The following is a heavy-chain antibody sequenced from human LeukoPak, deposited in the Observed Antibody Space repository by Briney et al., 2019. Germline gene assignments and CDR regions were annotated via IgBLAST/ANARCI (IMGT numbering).Heavy chain of an antibody. J-gene: IGHJ3*02. CDR1: GGSISSSSYY. D-gene: IGHD3-3*01. Sequence: SETLSLTCTVSGGSISSSSYYWGWIRQPPGKGLEWIGSIYYSGSTYYNPSLKSRVTIAVGTSKNQFSLKLSSVTAADTAVYYCARPSDGPTYYDFWSGYSPDAFDIWGQGTMVTVSS. CDR2: IYYSGST. V-gene: IGHV4-39*07. CDR3: ARPSDGPTYYDFWSGYSPDAFDI.